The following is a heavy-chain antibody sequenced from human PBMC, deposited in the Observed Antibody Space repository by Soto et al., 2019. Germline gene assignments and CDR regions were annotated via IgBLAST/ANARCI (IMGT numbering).Heavy chain of an antibody. CDR1: GYTFNSYY. CDR2: INPNSDVT. J-gene: IGHJ4*02. D-gene: IGHD3-16*01. V-gene: IGHV1-2*02. Sequence: QVQLVQSGPEVKKPGTSVRVSCKASGYTFNSYYIHWVRQAPGQGLEWMGWINPNSDVTGYAQSFQDRVTMTRDMAITTAYMELTRLRSDDTAVYYCVRVAFNNNYDFDSWGQGTLITVSS. CDR3: VRVAFNNNYDFDS.